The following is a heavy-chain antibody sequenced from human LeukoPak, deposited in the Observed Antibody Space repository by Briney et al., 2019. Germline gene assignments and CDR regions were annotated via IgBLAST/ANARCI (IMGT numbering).Heavy chain of an antibody. Sequence: PGRSLRLSCAASGFTFSSYGMHWVRQAPGKGLEWVAVIWYDGSNKYYADSVKGRFTISRDNSKNTLYLQMNSLRAEDTAVYYCARDYYDSRGSFGYWGQGTLVTVSS. D-gene: IGHD3-22*01. CDR1: GFTFSSYG. J-gene: IGHJ4*02. CDR2: IWYDGSNK. CDR3: ARDYYDSRGSFGY. V-gene: IGHV3-33*01.